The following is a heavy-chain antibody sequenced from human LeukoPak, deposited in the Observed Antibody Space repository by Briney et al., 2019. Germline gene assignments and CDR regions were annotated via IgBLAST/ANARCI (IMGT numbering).Heavy chain of an antibody. Sequence: ASVKVSCKVSGYTLTELSMHWVRQAPGKGFEWMGGFDPEDGETIYTQKFQGRVTLTEDTSTDTTYMELSSLRSEDTAVYYCATDYYGSGSFVWGPGSLVTVSS. CDR2: FDPEDGET. J-gene: IGHJ4*02. V-gene: IGHV1-24*01. CDR1: GYTLTELS. CDR3: ATDYYGSGSFV. D-gene: IGHD3-10*01.